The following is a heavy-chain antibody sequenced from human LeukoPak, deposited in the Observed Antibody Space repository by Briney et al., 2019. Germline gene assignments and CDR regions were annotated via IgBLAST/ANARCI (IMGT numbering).Heavy chain of an antibody. CDR3: ASVAGYSYGFFGY. J-gene: IGHJ4*02. CDR1: GFTFGSYG. CDR2: INSDGSST. Sequence: GGSLRLSCAASGFTFGSYGMHWVRQAPGKGLVWVSRINSDGSSTSYADSVKGRFIISRDNAKNTLYLQMNSLRAEDTAVYYCASVAGYSYGFFGYWGQGTLVTVSS. V-gene: IGHV3-74*01. D-gene: IGHD5-18*01.